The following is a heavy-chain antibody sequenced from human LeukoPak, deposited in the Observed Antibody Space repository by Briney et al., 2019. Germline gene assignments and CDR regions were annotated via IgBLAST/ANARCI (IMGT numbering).Heavy chain of an antibody. CDR3: GRRATLLAGRLEAGGFDI. V-gene: IGHV4-59*08. CDR2: IYPSGST. J-gene: IGHJ3*02. Sequence: PSETLSLTCSVSGGSFSDYYWNWIRQSPGKGLEWIGYIYPSGSTDYNPSLKSRVTMSKHPSQNQISLKLTSVTAADTAVYFWGRRATLLAGRLEAGGFDIWGRGKMVTVSS. D-gene: IGHD3-3*01. CDR1: GGSFSDYY.